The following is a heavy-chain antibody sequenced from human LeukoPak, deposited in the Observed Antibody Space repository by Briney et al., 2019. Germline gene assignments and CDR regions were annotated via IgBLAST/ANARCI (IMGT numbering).Heavy chain of an antibody. CDR2: ISWNSGSI. D-gene: IGHD3-10*01. Sequence: GGSLRLSCAASGFTFDDYAMHWVRHAPGKGLEWVSGISWNSGSIGYADSVKGRFTISRDNTKNSLYLQMNSLRAEDTALYYCAKDVGGYYFTYWSGCFDHWGQGTLVTVSS. CDR3: AKDVGGYYFTYWSGCFDH. V-gene: IGHV3-9*01. CDR1: GFTFDDYA. J-gene: IGHJ4*02.